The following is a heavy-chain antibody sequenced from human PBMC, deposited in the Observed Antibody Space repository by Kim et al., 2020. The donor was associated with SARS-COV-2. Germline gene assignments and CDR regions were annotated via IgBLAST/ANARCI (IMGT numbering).Heavy chain of an antibody. J-gene: IGHJ4*02. CDR2: ISAYNGNT. CDR1: GYTFTSYG. D-gene: IGHD5-18*01. CDR3: ARSGYSYGSGYFDY. Sequence: ASVKVSCKASGYTFTSYGISWVRQAPGQGLEWMGWISAYNGNTNYAQKLQGRVTMTTDTSTSTAYTELRSLRSDDTAVYYCARSGYSYGSGYFDYWGQGTLVTVSS. V-gene: IGHV1-18*04.